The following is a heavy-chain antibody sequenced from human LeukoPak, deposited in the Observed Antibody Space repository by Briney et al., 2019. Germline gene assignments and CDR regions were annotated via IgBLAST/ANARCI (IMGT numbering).Heavy chain of an antibody. CDR3: ARGGPGLGSYFDS. CDR1: GFTFSSDS. Sequence: GGSLRLSCAASGFTFSSDSMNWVRQAPGKGLEWVASISSSSSYIYYTESVKGRFTISRDNAKNSLYLQMNSLRAEDTAVYDCARGGPGLGSYFDSWGPGTLVRVSS. CDR2: ISSSSSYI. J-gene: IGHJ4*02. V-gene: IGHV3-21*03. D-gene: IGHD3-10*01.